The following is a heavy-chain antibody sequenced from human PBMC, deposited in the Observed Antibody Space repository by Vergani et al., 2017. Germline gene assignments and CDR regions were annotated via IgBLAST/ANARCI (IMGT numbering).Heavy chain of an antibody. J-gene: IGHJ4*02. V-gene: IGHV6-1*01. CDR1: GDSVSSNSAA. CDR2: TYYRSKWYN. Sequence: QVQLQQSGPGLVKPSQTLSLTCAISGDSVSSNSAAWNWIRQSPSRGLEWLGRTYYRSKWYNDYAVSEKSRITINPDTSKNQFSLQLNSVTPEDTAVYYCARVVSHGYYDSSGYYDYWGQGTLVTVSS. D-gene: IGHD3-22*01. CDR3: ARVVSHGYYDSSGYYDY.